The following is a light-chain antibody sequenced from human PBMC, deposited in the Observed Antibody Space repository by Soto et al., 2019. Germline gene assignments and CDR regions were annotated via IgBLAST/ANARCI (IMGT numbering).Light chain of an antibody. Sequence: IQLTQSPSSLSASVGDRVTITCRASQGISSYFAWYQQKRGKAPKVLIYAASTLQNGVPPRFSGSGYGTDFTLTIRILQPEDFATYYCQQLHAYPYIFGQGTQLEI. CDR2: AAS. J-gene: IGKJ2*01. CDR1: QGISSY. V-gene: IGKV1-9*01. CDR3: QQLHAYPYI.